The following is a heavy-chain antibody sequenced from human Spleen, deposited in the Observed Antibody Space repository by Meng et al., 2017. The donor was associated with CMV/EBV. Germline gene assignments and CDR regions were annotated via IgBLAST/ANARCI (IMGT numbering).Heavy chain of an antibody. V-gene: IGHV1-2*02. CDR2: INPNSGGT. J-gene: IGHJ3*02. Sequence: ASVKVSCKASGYTFTGYYIHWVRQAPGQGLEWMGWINPNSGGTNYAQKFQGRVTMTRDTSISTAYMELSRLRSDDTAVYYCARGPPVAAVAFDIWGQGTMVTVSS. CDR3: ARGPPVAAVAFDI. CDR1: GYTFTGYY. D-gene: IGHD6-19*01.